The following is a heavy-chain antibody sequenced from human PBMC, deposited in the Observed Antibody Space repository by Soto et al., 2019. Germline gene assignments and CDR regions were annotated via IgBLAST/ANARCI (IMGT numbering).Heavy chain of an antibody. J-gene: IGHJ6*02. CDR3: ARSGRYYYYYGMDV. CDR1: GYSLTSYW. D-gene: IGHD1-26*01. CDR2: IDPSDSYT. Sequence: ECLKISFKGSGYSLTSYWISWIRQIPGKGLEWMGRIDPSDSYTNYRPSFQGHVTISADKSISTAYLQWSSLKASDTAMYYCARSGRYYYYYGMDVWGQGTTVTVSS. V-gene: IGHV5-10-1*01.